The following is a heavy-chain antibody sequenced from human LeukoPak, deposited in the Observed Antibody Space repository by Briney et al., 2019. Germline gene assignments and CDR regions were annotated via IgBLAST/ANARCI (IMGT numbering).Heavy chain of an antibody. V-gene: IGHV1-2*04. CDR3: ARGMLGSYGLDY. J-gene: IGHJ4*02. Sequence: ASVKVSCKASGYTFTGYYMHWVRQAPGQGLEWMGWINPNSGGTNYAQKFQGWVTITRDTSISTAYMELSRLRSDDTAVYYCARGMLGSYGLDYWGQGTLVTVSS. CDR1: GYTFTGYY. CDR2: INPNSGGT. D-gene: IGHD5-18*01.